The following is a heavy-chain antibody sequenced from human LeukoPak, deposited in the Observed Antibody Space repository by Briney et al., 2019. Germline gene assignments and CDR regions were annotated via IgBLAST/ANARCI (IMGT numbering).Heavy chain of an antibody. V-gene: IGHV4-59*01. CDR2: IYYSGST. CDR3: ARDHSSSWYRWFDP. D-gene: IGHD6-13*01. J-gene: IGHJ5*02. CDR1: GGSISSYY. Sequence: SETLSLTCTVSGGSISSYYWSWIRQPPGKGLEWIGYIYYSGSTNYNPSLKSRVAISVDTSKNQSSLKLSSVTAADTAVYYCARDHSSSWYRWFDPWGQGTLVTVSS.